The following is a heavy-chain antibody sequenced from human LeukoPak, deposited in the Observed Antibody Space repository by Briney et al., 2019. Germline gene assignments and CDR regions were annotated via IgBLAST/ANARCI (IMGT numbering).Heavy chain of an antibody. Sequence: PSETLSLTCTVSGYSISSGYYWGWILQPPGKGLEWIGSIYHSGSTYYNPSLKSRVTISVDTSKNQFSLKLSSVTAADTAVYYCARAPGYSSGWSDYWGQGTLVTVSS. CDR2: IYHSGST. V-gene: IGHV4-38-2*02. J-gene: IGHJ4*02. D-gene: IGHD6-19*01. CDR1: GYSISSGYY. CDR3: ARAPGYSSGWSDY.